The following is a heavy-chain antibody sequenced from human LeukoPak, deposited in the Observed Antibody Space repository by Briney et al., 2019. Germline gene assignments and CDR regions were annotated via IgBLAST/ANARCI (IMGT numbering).Heavy chain of an antibody. V-gene: IGHV3-48*03. D-gene: IGHD3-22*01. CDR3: ARVGGDYYDSSGFTN. Sequence: GGSLRLSCAASGFTFSSYEMNWVRQAPGKGLEWVSYISSSGSTIYYADSVKGRLTISRDDAKNSLYLQMNSLRAEDTAVYYCARVGGDYYDSSGFTNWGQGTLVTVSS. CDR2: ISSSGSTI. CDR1: GFTFSSYE. J-gene: IGHJ4*02.